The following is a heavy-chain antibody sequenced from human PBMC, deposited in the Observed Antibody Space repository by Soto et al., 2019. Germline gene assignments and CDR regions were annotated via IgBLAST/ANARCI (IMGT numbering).Heavy chain of an antibody. CDR1: GFTFSSYG. CDR2: IWYDGSNK. V-gene: IGHV3-33*01. J-gene: IGHJ3*02. CDR3: ARDGSGSYYGAFDI. Sequence: QVQLVESGGGVVQPGRSLRLSCAASGFTFSSYGMHWVRQAPGKGLEWVAVIWYDGSNKYYADSVKGRFTLSRDNSKNTLYLQMNSLRAEDTAVYYCARDGSGSYYGAFDIWGQGTMVTVSS. D-gene: IGHD3-10*01.